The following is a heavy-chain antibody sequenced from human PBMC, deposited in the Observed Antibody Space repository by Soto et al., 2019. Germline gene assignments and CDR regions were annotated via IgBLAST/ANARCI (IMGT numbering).Heavy chain of an antibody. CDR1: GFTFSSYW. CDR3: ARRLKLWANYYYYGMDV. Sequence: GGSLRLSCAASGFTFSSYWMSWVRQAPGKGLEWVANIKQDGSEKYYVDSVKGRFTFSRDNAKNSLYLQMNSLRAEDTAVYYCARRLKLWANYYYYGMDVWGQGTTVTVSS. V-gene: IGHV3-7*01. J-gene: IGHJ6*02. CDR2: IKQDGSEK. D-gene: IGHD5-18*01.